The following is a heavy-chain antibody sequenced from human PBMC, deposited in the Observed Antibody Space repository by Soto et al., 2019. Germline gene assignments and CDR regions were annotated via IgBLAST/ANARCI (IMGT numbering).Heavy chain of an antibody. V-gene: IGHV3-48*02. Sequence: PGGSLRLSCVASGFPFSNYAMTWVRQAPGKGLEWVSALSSSSSTIYYADSVKGRFTISRDNAKNSLYLQMNSLRDEDTAVYYCAGGEYYDFWSAQRAYDAFDIWGQGTMVTVSS. CDR1: GFPFSNYA. D-gene: IGHD3-3*01. CDR3: AGGEYYDFWSAQRAYDAFDI. CDR2: LSSSSSTI. J-gene: IGHJ3*02.